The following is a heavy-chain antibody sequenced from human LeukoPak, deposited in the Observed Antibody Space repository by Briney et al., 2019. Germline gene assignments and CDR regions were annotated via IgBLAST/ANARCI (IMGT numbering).Heavy chain of an antibody. D-gene: IGHD3-16*02. V-gene: IGHV1-69*13. CDR3: ARGDYDYVWGSYRSFDY. Sequence: SVKVSCKASGGTFSSYAISWVRQAPGQGLEWMGGIIPIFGTANYAQKFQGRVTITADESTSTAYMELSSLRSEDTAVYYCARGDYDYVWGSYRSFDYWGQGTLVTVSS. CDR1: GGTFSSYA. CDR2: IIPIFGTA. J-gene: IGHJ4*02.